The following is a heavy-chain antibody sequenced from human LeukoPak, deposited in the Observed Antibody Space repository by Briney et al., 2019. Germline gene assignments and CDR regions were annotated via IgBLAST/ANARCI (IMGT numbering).Heavy chain of an antibody. D-gene: IGHD2-15*01. CDR3: ARERRYCSGDNCYSGYDY. J-gene: IGHJ4*02. CDR2: IYSGGMT. CDR1: GFTVSSNY. V-gene: IGHV3-53*01. Sequence: GGSLRLSCALSGFTVSSNYMNWVRQAPGKGLEWVSVIYSGGMTYYADSVKGRFTISRDTTNNTLYLQMVSLRDEDTAVYYCARERRYCSGDNCYSGYDYWGRGALVTVSS.